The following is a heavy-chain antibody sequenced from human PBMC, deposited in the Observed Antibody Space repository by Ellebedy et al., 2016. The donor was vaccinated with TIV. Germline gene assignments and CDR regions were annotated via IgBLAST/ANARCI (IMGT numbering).Heavy chain of an antibody. CDR1: DGSINTYA. CDR3: AREGYSSTWYGAFDF. Sequence: SETLSLTXTVSDGSINTYAYTWIRQPAGKGLEWIGRIHTGGSTNYNPSLKSRVTMSVDTSKNQFSLNLSSLTAADTAVYYCAREGYSSTWYGAFDFWGQGTVVTVSS. J-gene: IGHJ3*01. D-gene: IGHD6-13*01. CDR2: IHTGGST. V-gene: IGHV4-4*07.